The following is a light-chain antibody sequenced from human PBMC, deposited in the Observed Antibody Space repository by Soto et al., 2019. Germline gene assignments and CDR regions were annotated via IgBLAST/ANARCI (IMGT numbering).Light chain of an antibody. CDR1: DSNIGDNA. CDR3: ATWDDSLNGRV. CDR2: SNR. Sequence: QSVLTQPPSASGTLGQRVSISCSGSDSNIGDNAVNWFQQLPGTAPKLLIYSNRQRPSGVPDRFSGSKSGTSASLAISGLQSEDEAVYFCATWDDSLNGRVFGGGTQLTVL. V-gene: IGLV1-44*01. J-gene: IGLJ3*02.